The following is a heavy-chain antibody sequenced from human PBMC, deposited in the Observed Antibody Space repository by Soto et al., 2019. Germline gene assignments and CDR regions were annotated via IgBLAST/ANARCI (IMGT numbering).Heavy chain of an antibody. J-gene: IGHJ4*02. D-gene: IGHD2-15*01. CDR1: GGSLSSYD. Sequence: SETLSLTCTVSGGSLSSYDGGWIRQPPGKGLEWIGRIYYSGTTSYNPSLKSRVTISVDTSKNQFSLKLSSVTAADTAVYYCARLNLVVVAATGIDYWGQGTLVTVSS. V-gene: IGHV4-39*01. CDR3: ARLNLVVVAATGIDY. CDR2: IYYSGTT.